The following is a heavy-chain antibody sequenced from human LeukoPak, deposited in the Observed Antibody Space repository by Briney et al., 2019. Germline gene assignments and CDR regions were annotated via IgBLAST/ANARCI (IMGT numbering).Heavy chain of an antibody. D-gene: IGHD4-17*01. J-gene: IGHJ4*02. Sequence: PGGSPRLSCAASGFTFSDYYMSWIRQAPGKGLEWVSYISSSSSYTNYADSVKGRFTISRDNAKNSLYLQMNSLRAEDTAVYYCARDVVDYGDLYYFDYWGQGTLVTVSS. CDR1: GFTFSDYY. CDR3: ARDVVDYGDLYYFDY. V-gene: IGHV3-11*05. CDR2: ISSSSSYT.